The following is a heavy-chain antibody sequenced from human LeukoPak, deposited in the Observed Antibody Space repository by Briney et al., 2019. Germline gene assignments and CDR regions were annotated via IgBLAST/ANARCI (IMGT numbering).Heavy chain of an antibody. D-gene: IGHD3-16*01. CDR1: GXSISSGGYY. CDR2: IYYSGST. CDR3: ARDRGAGYFDY. Sequence: SETLSPTCTVSGXSISSGGYYWSWIRQHPGKGLEWIGYIYYSGSTYYNPSLKSRVTISVDTSKNQFSLKLSSVTAADTAVYYCARDRGAGYFDYWGQGTLVTVSS. V-gene: IGHV4-31*03. J-gene: IGHJ4*02.